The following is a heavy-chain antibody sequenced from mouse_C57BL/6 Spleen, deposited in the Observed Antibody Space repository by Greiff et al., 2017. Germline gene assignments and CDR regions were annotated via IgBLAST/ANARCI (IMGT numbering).Heavy chain of an antibody. D-gene: IGHD2-4*01. CDR1: GYAFSSSW. CDR3: ARWNDYDEFAY. CDR2: IYPGDGDT. J-gene: IGHJ3*01. V-gene: IGHV1-82*01. Sequence: VQLQQSGPELVKPGASVKISCKASGYAFSSSWMNWVKQRPGKGLEWIGRIYPGDGDTNYNGKFKGKATLTADKSSSTAYMQLSSLTSEDSAVYFCARWNDYDEFAYWGQGTLVTVSA.